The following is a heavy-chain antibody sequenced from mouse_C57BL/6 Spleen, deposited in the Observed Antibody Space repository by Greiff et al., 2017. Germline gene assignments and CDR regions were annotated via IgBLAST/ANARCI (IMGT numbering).Heavy chain of an antibody. CDR3: ARGDYYGSGYFDV. V-gene: IGHV1-18*01. CDR2: INPNNGGT. CDR1: GYTFTDYN. J-gene: IGHJ1*03. Sequence: EVHLVESGPELVKPGASVKIPCKASGYTFTDYNMDWVKQSHGKSLEWIGDINPNNGGTIYNQKFKGKATLTVDKSSSTAYMELRSLTSEDTAVYYCARGDYYGSGYFDVWGTGTTVTVSS. D-gene: IGHD1-1*01.